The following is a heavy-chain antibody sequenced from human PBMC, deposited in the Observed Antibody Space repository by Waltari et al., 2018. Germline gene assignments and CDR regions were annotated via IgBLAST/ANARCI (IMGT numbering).Heavy chain of an antibody. CDR2: IYYSGST. D-gene: IGHD6-19*01. Sequence: QLQLQESGPGLVKPSETLSLTCPVSGGSISSSSYYWGWIRQPPGKGLEWIGSIYYSGSTYYNPSLKSRVTISVDTSKNQFSLKLSSVTAADTAVYYCARGGYSSGWYALWGQGTLVTVSS. CDR1: GGSISSSSYY. V-gene: IGHV4-39*01. CDR3: ARGGYSSGWYAL. J-gene: IGHJ4*02.